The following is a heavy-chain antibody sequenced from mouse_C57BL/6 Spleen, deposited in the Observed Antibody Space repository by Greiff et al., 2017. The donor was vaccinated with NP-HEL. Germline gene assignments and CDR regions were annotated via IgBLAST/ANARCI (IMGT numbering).Heavy chain of an antibody. J-gene: IGHJ4*01. CDR2: IWSGGST. D-gene: IGHD2-3*01. CDR3: ARNEDRYYAMDY. V-gene: IGHV2-2*01. CDR1: GFSLTSYC. Sequence: QVQLKESGPGLVQPSQSLSITCTVSGFSLTSYCVHWVRQSPGKGLEWLGVIWSGGSTDYNAAFISRLSISKDNSKSQVFFKMNSLQADDTAIYYCARNEDRYYAMDYWGQGTSVTVSS.